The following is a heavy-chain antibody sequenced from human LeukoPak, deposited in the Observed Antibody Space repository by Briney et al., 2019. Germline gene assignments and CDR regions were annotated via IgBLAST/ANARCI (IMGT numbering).Heavy chain of an antibody. CDR1: GFTFSSYG. CDR3: ARDSGLHDAFDI. D-gene: IGHD5-24*01. Sequence: GALRLSCAASGFTFSSYGMHWVRQAPGKGLEWVAVIWYDGSNKYYADSVKGRFTISRDNSKNTLYLQMNSLRAEDTAVYYCARDSGLHDAFDIWGQGTMVTVSS. V-gene: IGHV3-33*01. J-gene: IGHJ3*02. CDR2: IWYDGSNK.